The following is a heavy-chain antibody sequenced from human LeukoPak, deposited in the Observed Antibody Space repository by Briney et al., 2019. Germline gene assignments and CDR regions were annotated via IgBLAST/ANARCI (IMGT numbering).Heavy chain of an antibody. CDR2: ISSSSSTI. V-gene: IGHV3-11*04. Sequence: GGSLRLSCAASGFIFSEYYMSWIRQAPGKGLEWVSYISSSSSTIYYADSVKGRFTISRDNAKNSLYLQMNSLRAEDTAVYYCARQVAGIVSWGQGTLVTVSS. CDR3: ARQVAGIVS. D-gene: IGHD6-19*01. J-gene: IGHJ4*02. CDR1: GFIFSEYY.